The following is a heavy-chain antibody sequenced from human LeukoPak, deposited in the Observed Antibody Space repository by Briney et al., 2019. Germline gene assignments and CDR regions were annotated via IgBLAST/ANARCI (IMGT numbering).Heavy chain of an antibody. CDR3: AKGADYPYYFDY. J-gene: IGHJ4*02. CDR2: ISGSGGST. V-gene: IGHV3-23*01. D-gene: IGHD4-11*01. CDR1: GFTFSSYG. Sequence: GSLRLSCAASGFTFSSYGMSWVRQAPGKGREWVSAISGSGGSTYYADSVKGRFTISRDNSKNTLYLQMNSLRAEDTAVYYCAKGADYPYYFDYRGQGTLVTVSS.